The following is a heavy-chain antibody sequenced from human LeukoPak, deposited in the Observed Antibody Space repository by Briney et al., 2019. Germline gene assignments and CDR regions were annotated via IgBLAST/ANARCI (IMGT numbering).Heavy chain of an antibody. D-gene: IGHD5-18*01. CDR2: INSDGSSA. V-gene: IGHV3-74*01. J-gene: IGHJ4*02. CDR3: ARDRATAMFDY. Sequence: GGSLRLSCAASGFTFSSYWMHWVRQAPGKGLVWVSRINSDGSSATYADSAKGRFTISRDNAKNTLYLQMNSLRGEDTAVYYCARDRATAMFDYWAQGTLVTVSS. CDR1: GFTFSSYW.